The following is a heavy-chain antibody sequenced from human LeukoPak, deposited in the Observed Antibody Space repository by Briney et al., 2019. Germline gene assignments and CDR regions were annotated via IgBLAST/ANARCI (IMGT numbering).Heavy chain of an antibody. CDR3: AKDSLEYGVFDI. V-gene: IGHV4-34*01. Sequence: SETLSLTCAVSGGSLSGYYWTWIRQPPGKGLEWIGEINHSGSTNYNPSLKSRVTISVDTSKNQFSLKLSSVTAADTAVYYCAKDSLEYGVFDIWGQGTMVTVSS. CDR2: INHSGST. J-gene: IGHJ3*02. CDR1: GGSLSGYY. D-gene: IGHD3-3*01.